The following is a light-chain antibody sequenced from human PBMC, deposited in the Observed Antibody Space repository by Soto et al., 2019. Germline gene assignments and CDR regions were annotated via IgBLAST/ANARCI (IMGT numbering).Light chain of an antibody. CDR2: EVS. CDR3: NSVTSSSTVV. J-gene: IGLJ2*01. CDR1: SSDVGAYNY. V-gene: IGLV2-14*01. Sequence: QSVLTQPASVSGSPGQSITISCTGTSSDVGAYNYVSWYQQHPGKAPKLMIYEVSNRPSGVSNRFSGSKSGNTASLTISGLQTEDEADYYCNSVTSSSTVVFGGGTKLTVL.